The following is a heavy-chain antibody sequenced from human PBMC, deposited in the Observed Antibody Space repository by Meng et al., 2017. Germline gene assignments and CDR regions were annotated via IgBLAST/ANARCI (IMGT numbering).Heavy chain of an antibody. CDR2: INSNSDGGTT. V-gene: IGHV3-15*01. CDR1: GFRVTDAW. D-gene: IGHD6-13*01. J-gene: IGHJ4*02. Sequence: EQLVEAGGGVVKPGGSLRLSCVASGFRVTDAWMSWVRQAPGKGLEWVGRINSNSDGGTTDYAAPVKGRFTISRDDSKNTLYLQMNSLITEDTAVYFCATGAAAADHWGQGTLVTVSS. CDR3: ATGAAAADH.